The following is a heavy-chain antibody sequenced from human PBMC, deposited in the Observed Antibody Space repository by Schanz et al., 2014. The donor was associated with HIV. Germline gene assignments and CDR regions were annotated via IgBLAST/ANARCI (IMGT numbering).Heavy chain of an antibody. D-gene: IGHD4-17*01. CDR1: GFTSSDYT. CDR3: AKSRGDSWPYGMDV. Sequence: EVQLMESGGGLVKPGGSLRLSCAAGGFTSSDYTMNWVRQAPGKGLEWVSSISSSSGYIRYADSVRGRFTISRDNAKNSLYLQMNSLRAEDTAVYYCAKSRGDSWPYGMDVWGQGTTVTVSS. CDR2: ISSSSGYI. J-gene: IGHJ6*02. V-gene: IGHV3-21*04.